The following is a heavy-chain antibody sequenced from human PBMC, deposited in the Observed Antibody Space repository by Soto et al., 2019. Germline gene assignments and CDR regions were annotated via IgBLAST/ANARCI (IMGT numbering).Heavy chain of an antibody. D-gene: IGHD1-26*01. J-gene: IGHJ5*02. CDR1: GGSMNSYY. CDR3: ARAQTSGSWTKVWFDP. V-gene: IGHV4-59*01. CDR2: ISYGGSA. Sequence: PSETLSLTCTVSGGSMNSYYWIWIRQPPGKGLEWIGYISYGGSAKYIPSLQSRATMSVDTSRNQFSLKLNSVSAADTAVYYCARAQTSGSWTKVWFDPWGQGTLVTVS.